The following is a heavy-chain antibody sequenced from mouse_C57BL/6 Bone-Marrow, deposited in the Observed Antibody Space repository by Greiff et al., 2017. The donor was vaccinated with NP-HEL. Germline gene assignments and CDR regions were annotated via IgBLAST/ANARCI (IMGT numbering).Heavy chain of an antibody. CDR2: FYPGSGSI. Sequence: VQRVESGAELVKPGASVKLSCKASGYTFTEYTIHWVKQRSGQGLEWIGWFYPGSGSITYNEKFKDKATLTADKSSSTVYMELSRLTSEDAAVYFCARHEGVVGSSYGYFDVWGTGTTVTVSS. J-gene: IGHJ1*03. CDR3: ARHEGVVGSSYGYFDV. V-gene: IGHV1-62-2*01. D-gene: IGHD1-1*01. CDR1: GYTFTEYT.